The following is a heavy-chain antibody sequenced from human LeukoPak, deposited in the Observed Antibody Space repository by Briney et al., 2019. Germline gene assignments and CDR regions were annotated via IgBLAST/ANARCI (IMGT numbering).Heavy chain of an antibody. CDR3: LGYDSSGYYHY. D-gene: IGHD3-22*01. V-gene: IGHV3-74*01. CDR1: GFTFSNFW. J-gene: IGHJ4*02. CDR2: INTDGTIT. Sequence: PGGSLRLSCAASGFTFSNFWMHWVRQAPGKGLVWVSRINTDGTITSYADSVKGRFTISRDSAKNTLYLQMSSLRAEDTAVYYCLGYDSSGYYHYWGQGTLVTVSS.